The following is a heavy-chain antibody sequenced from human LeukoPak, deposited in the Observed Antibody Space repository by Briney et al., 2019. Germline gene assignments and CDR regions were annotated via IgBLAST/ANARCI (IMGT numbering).Heavy chain of an antibody. J-gene: IGHJ6*02. CDR1: GFTFSSYA. CDR2: VSNNGGST. Sequence: GGSLRLSCSASGFTFSSYAMRWVRQAPAKGVEDGSAVSNNGGSTYYADSVNSRFTISRDNSKNTLDLQLSSLRPEDTAVYYCVKGPQLVRHYYYYGMDVWGQGTTVTVSS. D-gene: IGHD6-13*01. V-gene: IGHV3-64D*06. CDR3: VKGPQLVRHYYYYGMDV.